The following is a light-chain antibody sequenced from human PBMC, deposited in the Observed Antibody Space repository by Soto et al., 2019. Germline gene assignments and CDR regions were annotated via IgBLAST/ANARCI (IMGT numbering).Light chain of an antibody. CDR3: LQYDSYSWT. CDR1: RSISDW. V-gene: IGKV1-5*01. J-gene: IGKJ1*01. CDR2: DAY. Sequence: DIQMTQSPSTLSASVGDRVTITCRASRSISDWLAWYQQKPGKAPKLLIFDAYSLKSGVPSRFSGSGSGTEFTLTINSLQPDDVATYYCLQYDSYSWTFGQGTKVEIK.